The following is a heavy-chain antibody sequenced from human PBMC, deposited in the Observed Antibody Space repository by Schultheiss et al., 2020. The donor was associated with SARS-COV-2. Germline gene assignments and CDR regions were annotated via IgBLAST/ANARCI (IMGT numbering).Heavy chain of an antibody. J-gene: IGHJ5*02. CDR2: INHSGST. CDR3: AREVSSSWSRFGYNWFDP. D-gene: IGHD6-13*01. CDR1: GGSISSGGYY. V-gene: IGHV4-39*07. Sequence: SETLSLTCTVSGGSISSGGYYWSWIRQPPGKGLEWIGEINHSGSTNYNPSLKSRVTISVDTSKNQFSLKLSSVTAADTAVYYCAREVSSSWSRFGYNWFDPWGQGTLVTVSS.